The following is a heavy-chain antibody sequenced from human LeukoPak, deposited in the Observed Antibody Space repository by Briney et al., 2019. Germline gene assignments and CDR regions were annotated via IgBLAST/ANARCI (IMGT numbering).Heavy chain of an antibody. CDR3: ARDGDFWSGYSGYFGY. CDR1: GFTFSSYE. CDR2: ISSSGSTI. V-gene: IGHV3-48*03. Sequence: GSLRLSCAASGFTFSSYEMNWVRQSPGKGLEWVSYISSSGSTIYYADSVKGRFTISRDNSKNALYLHMDSLKVEDTAVYYCARDGDFWSGYSGYFGYWGQGTPVTVSS. D-gene: IGHD3-3*01. J-gene: IGHJ4*02.